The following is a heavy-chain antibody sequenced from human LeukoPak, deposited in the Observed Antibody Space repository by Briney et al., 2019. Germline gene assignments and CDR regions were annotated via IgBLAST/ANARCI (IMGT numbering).Heavy chain of an antibody. D-gene: IGHD3-22*01. Sequence: PGGSLRLSCAASGFTFSSYSMNWVRQAPGKGLEWVSYISSSSSTIYYADSVKGRFTISRDNSKNTLYLQMNSLRAEDTAVYYCAKGSYYYDSSGYAGGYYFDYWGQGTLVTVSS. CDR1: GFTFSSYS. CDR3: AKGSYYYDSSGYAGGYYFDY. J-gene: IGHJ4*02. CDR2: ISSSSSTI. V-gene: IGHV3-48*01.